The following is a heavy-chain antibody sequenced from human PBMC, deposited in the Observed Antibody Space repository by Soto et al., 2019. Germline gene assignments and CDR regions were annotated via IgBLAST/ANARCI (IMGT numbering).Heavy chain of an antibody. CDR3: ARESYYGSGATVVAY. CDR2: IYYSGTT. CDR1: GGSTSGYY. J-gene: IGHJ4*02. D-gene: IGHD3-10*01. V-gene: IGHV4-59*01. Sequence: LSLTCTVSGGSTSGYYWSWIRQPPGKGLEWIGYIYYSGTTSYNPSLNSRVTMSVDTSKNQFSLKVNSVTAADTAVYYCARESYYGSGATVVAYWGQGTLVTVSS.